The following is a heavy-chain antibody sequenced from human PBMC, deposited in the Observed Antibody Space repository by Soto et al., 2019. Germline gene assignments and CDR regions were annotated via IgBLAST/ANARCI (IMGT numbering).Heavy chain of an antibody. CDR2: INAANGNT. V-gene: IGHV1-3*01. Sequence: QVHLVQSGAEVKKPGASVKVSCKASGYTFTTYAMHWVRQAPGQRLEWMGWINAANGNTKYSQKCQGRVTITRDTSARTGYIELISVGSEAAAVYSCARYSSSWYHGFEVWGQGTMVTVSS. J-gene: IGHJ3*01. CDR3: ARYSSSWYHGFEV. D-gene: IGHD6-13*01. CDR1: GYTFTTYA.